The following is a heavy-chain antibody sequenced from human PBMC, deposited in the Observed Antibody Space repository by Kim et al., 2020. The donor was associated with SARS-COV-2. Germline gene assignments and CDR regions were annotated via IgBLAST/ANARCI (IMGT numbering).Heavy chain of an antibody. D-gene: IGHD6-6*01. J-gene: IGHJ6*02. CDR2: ISYDGSNK. Sequence: GGSLRLSCAASGFTFSSYGMHWVRQAPGKGLEWVAVISYDGSNKYYADSVKGRFTISRDNSKNTLYLQMNSLRAEDTAVYYCAKDGPGDSSSTGYYDYVMDVWGQGTTVTVSS. CDR3: AKDGPGDSSSTGYYDYVMDV. V-gene: IGHV3-30*18. CDR1: GFTFSSYG.